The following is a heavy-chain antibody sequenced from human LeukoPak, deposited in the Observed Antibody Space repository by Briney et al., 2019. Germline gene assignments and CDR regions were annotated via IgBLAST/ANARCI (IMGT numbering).Heavy chain of an antibody. D-gene: IGHD3-3*01. Sequence: ASVKVSCKASGYTFTSYYMHWVRQAPGQGLEWMGIINPSGGSTSYAQKFQGRDTMTRDTSTSTVYMELSSLRSEDTAVYYCARDPKYHYDFWSGYFANYNWFDPWGQGTLVTVSS. J-gene: IGHJ5*02. CDR3: ARDPKYHYDFWSGYFANYNWFDP. CDR2: INPSGGST. V-gene: IGHV1-46*01. CDR1: GYTFTSYY.